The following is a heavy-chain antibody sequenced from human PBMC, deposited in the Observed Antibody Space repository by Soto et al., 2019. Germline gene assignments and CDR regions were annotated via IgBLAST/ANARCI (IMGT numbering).Heavy chain of an antibody. J-gene: IGHJ6*02. CDR2: IYSGGST. CDR1: GFTVSSNY. Sequence: PGGSLRLSCAAPGFTVSSNYMTWVRQAPGKGLEWVSVIYSGGSTHYADSVKGRCTISRDNSKNTLYLQMNSLRAEDTAVYYCAKAPRYYYYGMDVWGQGTTVTVSS. CDR3: AKAPRYYYYGMDV. V-gene: IGHV3-53*01.